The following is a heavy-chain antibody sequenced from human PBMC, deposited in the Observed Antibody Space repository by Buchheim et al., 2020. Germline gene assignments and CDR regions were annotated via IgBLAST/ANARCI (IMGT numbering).Heavy chain of an antibody. CDR2: INPSGGST. V-gene: IGHV1-46*01. CDR3: ARDEFGDCGGDCFYYYGMDV. CDR1: GYTFTSYY. J-gene: IGHJ6*01. Sequence: QVQLVQSGAEVKKPGASVKVSCKASGYTFTSYYMHWVRQAPGQGLEWMGIINPSGGSTSYAQKSQGRVTMTRDTSTSTVYMELSSLRSEDTAVYYCARDEFGDCGGDCFYYYGMDVWGQGT. D-gene: IGHD2-21*02.